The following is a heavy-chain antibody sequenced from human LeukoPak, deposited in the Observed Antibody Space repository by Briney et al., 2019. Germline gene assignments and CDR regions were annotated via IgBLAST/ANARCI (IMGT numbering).Heavy chain of an antibody. J-gene: IGHJ4*02. CDR1: GGTFSSYA. CDR3: ARWGRYSSSFDY. Sequence: ASVKVSCKASGGTFSSYAISWVRQAPGQGLEWMGRIIPILGIANYAQKFQGRVTITADKSTSTAYMELSSLGSEDTAVYYCARWGRYSSSFDYWGQGTLVTVSS. V-gene: IGHV1-69*04. CDR2: IIPILGIA. D-gene: IGHD6-6*01.